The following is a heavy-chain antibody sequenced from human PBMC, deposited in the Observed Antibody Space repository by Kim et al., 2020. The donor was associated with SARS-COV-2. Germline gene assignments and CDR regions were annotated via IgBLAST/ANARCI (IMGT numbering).Heavy chain of an antibody. CDR2: ISGSGGDT. CDR1: GFNFDIYA. J-gene: IGHJ4*02. CDR3: AKDQTVTPGEVNSFAS. D-gene: IGHD4-17*01. Sequence: GGSLRLSCAASGFNFDIYAMTWVRQAPGKGLEWVSSISGSGGDTYYSDSVKGRFTISRDNSKNRLYLQMNNVRAEDTAIYFCAKDQTVTPGEVNSFASWGQGKVVTVSS. V-gene: IGHV3-23*01.